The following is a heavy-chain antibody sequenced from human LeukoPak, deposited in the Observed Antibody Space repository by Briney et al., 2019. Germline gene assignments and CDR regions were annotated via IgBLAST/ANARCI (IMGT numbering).Heavy chain of an antibody. CDR2: ISYDGSNK. CDR3: AKDGGWWELLGGFLDY. CDR1: GFTFSSYG. V-gene: IGHV3-30*18. D-gene: IGHD1-26*01. Sequence: GGSLRLSRAASGFTFSSYGMHWVRQAPGKGLEWVAVISYDGSNKYYADSVKGRFTISRDNSKNTLYLQMNSLRAEDTAVYYCAKDGGWWELLGGFLDYWGQGTLVTVSS. J-gene: IGHJ4*02.